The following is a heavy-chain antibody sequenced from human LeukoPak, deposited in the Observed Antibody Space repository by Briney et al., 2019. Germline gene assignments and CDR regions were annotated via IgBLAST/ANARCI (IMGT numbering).Heavy chain of an antibody. V-gene: IGHV3-30*18. D-gene: IGHD2-2*01. CDR1: GFTFSGYG. J-gene: IGHJ4*02. Sequence: GRSLRLSCVASGFTFSGYGMHWVRQAPGKGLDWVTVISYDGSNKYYADSVKGRFTISRDISENTLYLQMDSLRAEDTAVYYCAKEEGHCSSTSCSLDYWGQGTLVTVSS. CDR3: AKEEGHCSSTSCSLDY. CDR2: ISYDGSNK.